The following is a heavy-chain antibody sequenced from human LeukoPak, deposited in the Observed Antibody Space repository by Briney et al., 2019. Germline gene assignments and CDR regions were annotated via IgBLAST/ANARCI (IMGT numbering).Heavy chain of an antibody. J-gene: IGHJ6*03. CDR3: AREENSSSWYEEYYYYYYYMDV. CDR2: IYTSGST. CDR1: GGSISSGSYY. Sequence: PSETLSLTCTVSGGSISSGSYYWSWIRQPAGKGLEWIGRIYTSGSTNYNPSLKGRVTISVDTSKNQFSLKLSSVTAADTAVYYCAREENSSSWYEEYYYYYYYMDVWGKGTTVTVSS. V-gene: IGHV4-61*02. D-gene: IGHD6-13*01.